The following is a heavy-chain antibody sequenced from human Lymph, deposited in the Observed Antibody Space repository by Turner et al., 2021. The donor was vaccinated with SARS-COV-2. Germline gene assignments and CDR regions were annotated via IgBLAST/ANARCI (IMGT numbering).Heavy chain of an antibody. D-gene: IGHD4-17*01. J-gene: IGHJ5*02. CDR1: GFTVSSNY. Sequence: EVQLVESGGGLVQHGGSLRLSCAASGFTVSSNYMTWVRQAPGKGLEWVSLIYPGGSTYYADPVKGRFTISRDNSKNTLYLQMNSLRAEDTAVYYCARVYGDYVPWGQGTLVTVSS. CDR3: ARVYGDYVP. V-gene: IGHV3-66*01. CDR2: IYPGGST.